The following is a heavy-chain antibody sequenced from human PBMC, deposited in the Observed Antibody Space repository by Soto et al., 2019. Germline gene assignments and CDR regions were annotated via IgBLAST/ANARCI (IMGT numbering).Heavy chain of an antibody. J-gene: IGHJ3*02. CDR1: GFTVSSHY. D-gene: IGHD4-4*01. CDR3: ATFDYSNAFDI. CDR2: IYRGGST. V-gene: IGHV3-53*01. Sequence: GGSLRLSCAASGFTVSSHYMSWVRQAPGKGLEWVTVIYRGGSTYYADSVKGRFTISRDNSKNTLYLQMTSLRPEDTAVYYWATFDYSNAFDIWGQGTMVTVSS.